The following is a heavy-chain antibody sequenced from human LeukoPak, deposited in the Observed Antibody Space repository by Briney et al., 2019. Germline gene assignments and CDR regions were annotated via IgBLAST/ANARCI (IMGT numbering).Heavy chain of an antibody. Sequence: PGGSLRLSCAASGFTFDDYAMHWVRQAPGKGLEWVSLISGDGVNTFYADSVKGRFTISRDNSKNSLYMQVNSLRTEDTALYYCAKERFRDSGYDSSFEYWGQGTLVTVSS. J-gene: IGHJ4*02. CDR1: GFTFDDYA. CDR3: AKERFRDSGYDSSFEY. V-gene: IGHV3-43*02. D-gene: IGHD5-12*01. CDR2: ISGDGVNT.